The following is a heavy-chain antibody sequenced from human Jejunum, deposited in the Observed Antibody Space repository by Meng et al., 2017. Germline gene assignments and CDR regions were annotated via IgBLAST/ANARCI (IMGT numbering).Heavy chain of an antibody. J-gene: IGHJ4*02. CDR2: SNPSDST. Sequence: QVRLQRPHPRLVLPSRPLSLTIAVSGAPIRMTNCYSRFRQPPGKGLVWIGKSNPSDSTHNNPSRKGRVTISADRSKNQFSLSLTSVTSADTAIYYCARAYCTDVSCHDFFDSWGQGTLVTVSS. CDR3: ARAYCTDVSCHDFFDS. V-gene: IGHV4-4*02. CDR1: GAPIRMTNC. D-gene: IGHD2-8*01.